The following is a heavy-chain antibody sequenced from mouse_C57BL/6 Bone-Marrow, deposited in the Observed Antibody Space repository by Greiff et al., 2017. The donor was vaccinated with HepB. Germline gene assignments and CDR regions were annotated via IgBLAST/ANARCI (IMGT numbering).Heavy chain of an antibody. CDR1: GYTFTSYW. D-gene: IGHD1-1*01. CDR2: IDPSDSYT. Sequence: QVQLQQPGAELVRPGTSVKLSCKASGYTFTSYWMHWVKQRPGQGLEWIGVIDPSDSYTNYNQKFKGKATLTVDTSSSTAYMQLSSLTSEDSAVYYCAHYYGSSYCWYFDVWGTGTTVTVSS. V-gene: IGHV1-59*01. CDR3: AHYYGSSYCWYFDV. J-gene: IGHJ1*03.